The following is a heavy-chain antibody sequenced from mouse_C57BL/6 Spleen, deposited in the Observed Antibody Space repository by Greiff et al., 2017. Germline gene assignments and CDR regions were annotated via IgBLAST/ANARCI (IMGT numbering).Heavy chain of an antibody. Sequence: DVKLVESGGGLVQPGGSLRLSCAASGFPFTDYYMSWVRQPPGKALAWLGFIRNKANGYTTEYSASLKGRFTISRDNAQSILYLQMNALRAENSATYYCARYSDYDYFDYWGQGTTLTVSS. J-gene: IGHJ2*01. D-gene: IGHD2-4*01. CDR2: IRNKANGYTT. V-gene: IGHV7-3*01. CDR1: GFPFTDYY. CDR3: ARYSDYDYFDY.